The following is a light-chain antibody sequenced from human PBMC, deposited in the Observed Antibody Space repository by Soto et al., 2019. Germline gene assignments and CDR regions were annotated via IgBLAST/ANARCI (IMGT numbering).Light chain of an antibody. CDR1: QSISRN. CDR3: QQYNNWPSPIT. V-gene: IGKV3-15*01. CDR2: GAS. J-gene: IGKJ5*01. Sequence: ELVMTQSPATLSVSPGERATLSCRASQSISRNLAWYQQKPGQAPRLLIYGASTRATGIPARFSGSGSGTEFTLTISSLQSEDFAVYYCQQYNNWPSPITFGQGTRLEIK.